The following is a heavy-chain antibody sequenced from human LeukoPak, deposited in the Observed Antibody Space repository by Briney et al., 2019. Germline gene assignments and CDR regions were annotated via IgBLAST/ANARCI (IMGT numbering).Heavy chain of an antibody. CDR1: GASISSYY. Sequence: SETLSLTCTLSGASISSYYWSWLRQSPGKGLEWIGYIYYSGSTNYNPSLKNRFTISIDTSKKKFSLKLSSVTAADTAGYYCARAAYYYDSSGYYPDYWGQGTLVTVSS. D-gene: IGHD3-22*01. CDR3: ARAAYYYDSSGYYPDY. CDR2: IYYSGST. J-gene: IGHJ4*02. V-gene: IGHV4-59*12.